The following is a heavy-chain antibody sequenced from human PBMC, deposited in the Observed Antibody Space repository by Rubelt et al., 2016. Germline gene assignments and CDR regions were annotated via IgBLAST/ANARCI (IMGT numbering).Heavy chain of an antibody. CDR3: AKGYFDY. Sequence: VQLVQSWAAVKKPGASVKVSCKASGYSFTNYEMHWVRQAPGQRLEWMGWIDGGNGNIKYSQKFQGRVTITRDKSASTAYMELSSLRSEDTAVYYCAKGYFDYWGQGTLVTVSS. CDR1: GYSFTNYE. CDR2: IDGGNGNI. V-gene: IGHV1-3*01. J-gene: IGHJ4*02.